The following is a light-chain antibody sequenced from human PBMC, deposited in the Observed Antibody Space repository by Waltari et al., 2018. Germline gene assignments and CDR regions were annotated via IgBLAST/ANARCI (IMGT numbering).Light chain of an antibody. J-gene: IGKJ1*01. Sequence: DTQMTQSPSTLSASVGDRVTITCRASQSISSSLAWYQQKPGRAPRLLLYDASTLESGVPLRFSGSGSGTEFTLTISELQPDDFATYFCQHYSPYSWTFGQGTKVEIK. V-gene: IGKV1-5*01. CDR1: QSISSS. CDR3: QHYSPYSWT. CDR2: DAS.